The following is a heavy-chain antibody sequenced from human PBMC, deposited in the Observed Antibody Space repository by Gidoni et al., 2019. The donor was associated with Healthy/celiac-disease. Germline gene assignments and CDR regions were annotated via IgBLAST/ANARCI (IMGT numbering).Heavy chain of an antibody. V-gene: IGHV3-11*06. D-gene: IGHD4-17*01. CDR3: ARAAVTPERMDV. Sequence: QVQLVESGGGLVKPGGSLRLSCAASGFTFSDYYMSWIRQAPGKGLEWVSYISSSSSYTNYADSVKGRFTISRDNAKNSLYLQMNSLRAEDTAVYYCARAAVTPERMDVWGQGTTVTVSS. J-gene: IGHJ6*02. CDR1: GFTFSDYY. CDR2: ISSSSSYT.